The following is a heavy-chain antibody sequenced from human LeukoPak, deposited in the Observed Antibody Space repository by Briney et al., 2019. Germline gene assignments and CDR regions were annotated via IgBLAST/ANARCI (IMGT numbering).Heavy chain of an antibody. CDR1: GYTFTDYY. CDR3: FPGDYGGEGRVGP. CDR2: INPNGGGT. J-gene: IGHJ5*01. D-gene: IGHD3-16*01. Sequence: ASVKVSCKASGYTFTDYYIHWVRQAPGQGLEWMGWINPNGGGTNYAQKFQGRVTMTRDTSTSTAYMELSGLRSDDTAVYFCFPGDYGGEGRVGPWGQGTLVAVSS. V-gene: IGHV1-2*02.